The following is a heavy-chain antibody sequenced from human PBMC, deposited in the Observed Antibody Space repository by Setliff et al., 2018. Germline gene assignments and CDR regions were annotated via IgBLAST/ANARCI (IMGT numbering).Heavy chain of an antibody. J-gene: IGHJ5*02. Sequence: GSLSLSCEASGFDFGTYGMHWVRQAPDRGLEWVAFIRYGSYQQTYADSVRGRFTISRDDSRNTVLLQMNNLRTDDTAVYYCARGEKYYYESSGYSLDAWGLGTLVTVSS. CDR3: ARGEKYYYESSGYSLDA. CDR1: GFDFGTYG. CDR2: IRYGSYQQ. V-gene: IGHV3-30*02. D-gene: IGHD3-22*01.